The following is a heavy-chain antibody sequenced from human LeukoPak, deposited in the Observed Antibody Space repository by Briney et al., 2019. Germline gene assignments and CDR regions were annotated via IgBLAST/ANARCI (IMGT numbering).Heavy chain of an antibody. CDR3: ARSFSSSSGGQVNWFDP. D-gene: IGHD6-6*01. V-gene: IGHV5-51*01. Sequence: GASLKISCTASGYSFTTYWIGWVRQMPGKGLELMGIIYPGTSDARNSPSFQGQVTLSVDRSITTAYLQWSSLKASDTAMYYCARSFSSSSGGQVNWFDPWGQGTLVTVSS. CDR2: IYPGTSDA. J-gene: IGHJ5*02. CDR1: GYSFTTYW.